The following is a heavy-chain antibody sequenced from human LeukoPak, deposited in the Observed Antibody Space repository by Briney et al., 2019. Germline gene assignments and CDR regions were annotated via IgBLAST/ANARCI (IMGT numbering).Heavy chain of an antibody. D-gene: IGHD6-19*01. J-gene: IGHJ4*02. CDR1: GFTFSNYA. Sequence: GGSLRFSCAASGFTFSNYAMSWVRQAPGKGLEWVSGISHSGGTTYYADSVKGRFTISRDNSKNTLYLQMNSLRAEDTAVYYCAKQGAVAGDFDYWGQGTLVTVSS. CDR2: ISHSGGTT. V-gene: IGHV3-23*01. CDR3: AKQGAVAGDFDY.